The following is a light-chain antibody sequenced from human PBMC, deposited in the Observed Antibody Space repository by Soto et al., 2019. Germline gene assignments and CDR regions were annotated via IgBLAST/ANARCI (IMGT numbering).Light chain of an antibody. CDR1: QSINTNY. CDR3: QQYQTIPVT. V-gene: IGKV3-20*01. Sequence: EIVLTQSPGTLSLSPGERATLSCRASQSINTNYLAWYQQRPGQAPRLLISGVSTRATGIPDRFGGSGSGTDFTLTITRLEPEDFAVYFCQQYQTIPVTFGGGTKVDIK. J-gene: IGKJ4*01. CDR2: GVS.